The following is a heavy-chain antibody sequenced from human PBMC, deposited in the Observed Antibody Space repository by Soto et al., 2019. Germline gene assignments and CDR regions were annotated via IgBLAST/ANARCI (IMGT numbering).Heavy chain of an antibody. Sequence: EVQLLESGGGLVQPGGSLRLSCAASGFTFSSHVMNWVRQAPGKGLEWVAAISGGGGTTFYGDSVEGRFTMSRDNSKNTLFLQMNSVRAEDMAVYYCARGPRAPPPHDYGMDVWGQGTTVTVSS. V-gene: IGHV3-23*01. J-gene: IGHJ6*02. CDR1: GFTFSSHV. CDR3: ARGPRAPPPHDYGMDV. CDR2: ISGGGGTT.